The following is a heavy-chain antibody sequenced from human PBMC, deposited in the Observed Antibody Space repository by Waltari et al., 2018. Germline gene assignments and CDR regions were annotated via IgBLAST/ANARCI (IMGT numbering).Heavy chain of an antibody. V-gene: IGHV3-33*01. CDR3: ARDHYYYGSGSYFRPNYYYGMDV. CDR1: GFTFSSYN. CDR2: IWYDGSKE. D-gene: IGHD3-10*01. Sequence: QVQLEESGGGVVQPGRSLRLSCAASGFTFSSYNIHWVRQAPGRGLEWVGSIWYDGSKEYDADSGKGRFTISRDNSKNTLYLQMNSLRAEDTAVYYCARDHYYYGSGSYFRPNYYYGMDVWGQGTTVTVSS. J-gene: IGHJ6*02.